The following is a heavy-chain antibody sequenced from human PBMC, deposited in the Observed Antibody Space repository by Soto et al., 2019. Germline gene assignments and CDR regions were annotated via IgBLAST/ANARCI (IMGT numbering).Heavy chain of an antibody. CDR1: SGSFISYF. Sequence: SETLSLTCTVSSGSFISYFWTWVRQSPGKGLQWIGYIHYSGNTNYNPSLKSRVIMSVDTSKNQFSLRLTSVTAADTAVYYCARMNQLAPKRNAFDIWGLGXMVTVSS. CDR3: ARMNQLAPKRNAFDI. V-gene: IGHV4-59*01. D-gene: IGHD2-2*01. CDR2: IHYSGNT. J-gene: IGHJ3*02.